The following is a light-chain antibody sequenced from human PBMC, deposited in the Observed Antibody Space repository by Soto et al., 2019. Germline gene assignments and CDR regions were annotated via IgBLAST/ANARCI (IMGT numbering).Light chain of an antibody. CDR2: EGS. CDR3: RSYTSSSTLV. CDR1: SSDVGGYNY. Sequence: QSALTQPASVSGSPGQSLTISCTGTSSDVGGYNYVSWYQQHPGKAHKLMIYEGSKRPSGVSNRCSGSNSGNTASLTISGLHSYDEDDYYCRSYTSSSTLVFGGGTKLTVL. V-gene: IGLV2-14*01. J-gene: IGLJ2*01.